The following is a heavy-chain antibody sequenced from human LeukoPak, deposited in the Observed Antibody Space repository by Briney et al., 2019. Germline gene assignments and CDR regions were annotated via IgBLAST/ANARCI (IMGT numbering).Heavy chain of an antibody. V-gene: IGHV3-21*01. Sequence: PGGSLRLSCAASGFTFSSYSMNWVRQAPGKGLEWVSSISSSSSYIYYADSVKGRFTISRDNAKNSLYLQMNSLRAEDRAVYYCARGGYCSSTSCYFWFDPWGQGTLVTVSS. CDR3: ARGGYCSSTSCYFWFDP. CDR2: ISSSSSYI. CDR1: GFTFSSYS. J-gene: IGHJ5*02. D-gene: IGHD2-2*01.